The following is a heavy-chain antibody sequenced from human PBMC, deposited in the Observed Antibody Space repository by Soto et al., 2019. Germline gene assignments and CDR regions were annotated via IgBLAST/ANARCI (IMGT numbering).Heavy chain of an antibody. V-gene: IGHV3-7*03. CDR1: GFTFSSYW. D-gene: IGHD6-13*01. J-gene: IGHJ6*03. CDR3: ARAKNRWYLSAPSYYYYMDV. CDR2: IKQDGSEK. Sequence: GGSLRLSCAASGFTFSSYWMSWVRQAPGKGLEWVANIKQDGSEKYYVDSVKGRFTISRDNAKNSLYLQMNSLRAEDTAVYYCARAKNRWYLSAPSYYYYMDVWGKGTTVTVSS.